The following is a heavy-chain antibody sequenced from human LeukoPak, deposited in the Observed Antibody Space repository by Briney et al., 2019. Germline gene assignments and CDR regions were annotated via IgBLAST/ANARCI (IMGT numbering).Heavy chain of an antibody. CDR2: TYYRSKWYN. Sequence: PSQTLSLTCAISGDSVSSNSAAWNWIRQSPSRGLEWLGRTYYRSKWYNDYAVSVKSRITINPDTSKNQFSLQLNSVTPEDTAVYYCAREYGSGSYYLRAKVTHYYYYGMDVWGQGTTVTVPS. J-gene: IGHJ6*02. CDR1: GDSVSSNSAA. D-gene: IGHD3-10*01. V-gene: IGHV6-1*01. CDR3: AREYGSGSYYLRAKVTHYYYYGMDV.